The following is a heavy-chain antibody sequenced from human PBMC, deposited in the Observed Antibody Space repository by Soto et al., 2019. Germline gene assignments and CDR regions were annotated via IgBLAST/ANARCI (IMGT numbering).Heavy chain of an antibody. D-gene: IGHD6-6*01. V-gene: IGHV3-74*01. CDR2: INSDGSST. J-gene: IGHJ4*02. CDR1: GFTFSSYW. Sequence: GGSMRLSCASSGFTFSSYWRQLVRHAPGKGLVWVSWINSDGSSTSYADSVKGRFTISRDNAKNTLYLQMNSLRAEDTAVYYCASGGSSLNFDSWGQGTLVTSP. CDR3: ASGGSSLNFDS.